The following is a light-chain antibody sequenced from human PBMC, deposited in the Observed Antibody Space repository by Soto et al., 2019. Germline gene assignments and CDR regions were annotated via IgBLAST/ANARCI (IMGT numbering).Light chain of an antibody. CDR2: GAS. Sequence: EIVLTQSPGTLSLSPGERATLSCRASQSVSSSYLAWYQQKPGQAPRLLIYGASSMATCIPDRFSGSGSGTDFTLTISRLDPEVFPVYYCQHYGSSHTFGQGTKLEIK. CDR3: QHYGSSHT. J-gene: IGKJ2*01. V-gene: IGKV3-20*01. CDR1: QSVSSSY.